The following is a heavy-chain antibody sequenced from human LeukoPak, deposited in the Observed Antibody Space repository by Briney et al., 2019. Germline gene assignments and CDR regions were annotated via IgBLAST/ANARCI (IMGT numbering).Heavy chain of an antibody. Sequence: SQTLSLTCAISGDSVSSNSAAWNWIRQSPSRGLEWLGRSYYRSRWYNEYALSVKSRITINPDTSKNQFSLQLNSVTPEDTAVYYCARVTEKQYLPFDSWGQGTLVTVSS. V-gene: IGHV6-1*01. CDR3: ARVTEKQYLPFDS. J-gene: IGHJ4*02. D-gene: IGHD6-19*01. CDR1: GDSVSSNSAA. CDR2: SYYRSRWYN.